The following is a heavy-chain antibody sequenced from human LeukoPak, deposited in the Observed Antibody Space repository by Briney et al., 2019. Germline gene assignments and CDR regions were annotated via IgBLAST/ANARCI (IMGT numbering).Heavy chain of an antibody. J-gene: IGHJ4*02. V-gene: IGHV4-39*01. CDR3: ARWAGPARPYYYGSGSYYNGPYFDY. Sequence: SETLSLTCTVSGGSISSSSYYWGWIRQPPGKGLEWIGSIYYSGSTYYNPSLKSRVTISVDTSKNQFSLKLSSVTAADTAVYYCARWAGPARPYYYGSGSYYNGPYFDYWGQGTLVTVSS. D-gene: IGHD3-10*01. CDR2: IYYSGST. CDR1: GGSISSSSYY.